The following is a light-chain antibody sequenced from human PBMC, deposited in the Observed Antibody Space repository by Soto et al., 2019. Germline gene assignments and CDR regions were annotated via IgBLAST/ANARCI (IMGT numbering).Light chain of an antibody. CDR1: QSVSSSY. CDR2: GAS. J-gene: IGKJ1*01. CDR3: QQYGSSWT. V-gene: IGKV3-20*01. Sequence: EIVLTQSPGTLSLSPGERATLSCRASQSVSSSYLAWYQQKPGQAPRLLNYGASSKATGIPDWFSGSGSGTYFTLTISRQEPEVSAVYCCQQYGSSWTFGQGTKVEIK.